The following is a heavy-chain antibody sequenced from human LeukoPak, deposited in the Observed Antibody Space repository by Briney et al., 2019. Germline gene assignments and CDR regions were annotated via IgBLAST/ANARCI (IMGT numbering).Heavy chain of an antibody. CDR3: ARDDRTGTPFDY. CDR2: IIPIFGTA. J-gene: IGHJ4*02. CDR1: GGTFSSYA. Sequence: SVKVSCKASGGTFSSYAISWVRQAPGQGLEWMGGIIPIFGTANYAQKFQGRVTITAVESTSTAYMELSSLRSEDTAVYYCARDDRTGTPFDYWGQGTLVTVSS. V-gene: IGHV1-69*13. D-gene: IGHD1-7*01.